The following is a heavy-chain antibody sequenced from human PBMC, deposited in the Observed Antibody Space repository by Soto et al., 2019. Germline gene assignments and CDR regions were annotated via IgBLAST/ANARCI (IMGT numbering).Heavy chain of an antibody. V-gene: IGHV4-30-4*01. CDR1: GGSIRSGEHY. Sequence: KTSETLSLTCTVSGGSIRSGEHYWSWIRQPPGKGLEWIGYIFYSGSTHYNPSLKSRLSLSVDARKNQFSLKLNSVTAADTAVYYCASLITGTTRTLRHYYSGMDVWGQGTAVTVSS. CDR3: ASLITGTTRTLRHYYSGMDV. CDR2: IFYSGST. J-gene: IGHJ6*02. D-gene: IGHD1-7*01.